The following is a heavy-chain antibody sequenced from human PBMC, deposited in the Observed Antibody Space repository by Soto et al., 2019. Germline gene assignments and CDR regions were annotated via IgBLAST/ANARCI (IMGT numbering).Heavy chain of an antibody. V-gene: IGHV4-61*01. CDR3: ARGGPAAMWRFDP. J-gene: IGHJ5*02. D-gene: IGHD2-2*01. CDR2: IYYSGST. CDR1: GGSVSSGSYY. Sequence: TSETLSLTCTVSGGSVSSGSYYWSWIRQPPGKGLEWIGYIYYSGSTNYNPSLKSRVTISVDTSKNQFSLKLSSVTAADTAVYYCARGGPAAMWRFDPWGQGTLVTVSS.